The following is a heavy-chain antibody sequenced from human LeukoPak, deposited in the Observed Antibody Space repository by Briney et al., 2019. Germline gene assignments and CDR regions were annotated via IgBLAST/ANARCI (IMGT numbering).Heavy chain of an antibody. V-gene: IGHV4-34*01. J-gene: IGHJ4*02. CDR3: AILMGRRATADKGGHFGVIVVDY. Sequence: SETLSLTYAVYGGSFSGYYWSWIRQPPGKGLEWIGEINHSGSTNYNPSLKSRVTISVDTSKNQFSLKLSSVTAADTAVYYCAILMGRRATADKGGHFGVIVVDYWGQGTLVTVSS. CDR2: INHSGST. D-gene: IGHD3-22*01. CDR1: GGSFSGYY.